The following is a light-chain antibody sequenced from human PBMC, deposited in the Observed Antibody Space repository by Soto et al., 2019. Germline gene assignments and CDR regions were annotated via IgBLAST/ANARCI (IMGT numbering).Light chain of an antibody. V-gene: IGKV3-20*01. CDR3: QQYGSSPRT. CDR1: QSVSSSY. CDR2: GAS. Sequence: EIVLTQSPGTLSLSPGERATLSCRASQSVSSSYLAWYQQKPGQAPRLLIYGASSRATGITDRFSGSGSGTDFPLIISRLEPEDFAVYYCQQYGSSPRTFGQGTKVEIK. J-gene: IGKJ1*01.